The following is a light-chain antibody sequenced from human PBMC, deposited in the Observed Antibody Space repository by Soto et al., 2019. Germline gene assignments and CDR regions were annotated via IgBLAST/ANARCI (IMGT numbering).Light chain of an antibody. CDR2: GAS. Sequence: EIVLTQSPGTLSLSPVERATLSCRASQSVSSSYLAWYQQKPGQAPRLLIHGASNRATGIPDRFSGSGSGTDFTLTISRLEPEDFTVYYCQQYGSPPPLTFGGGTKVDI. J-gene: IGKJ4*01. CDR3: QQYGSPPPLT. V-gene: IGKV3-20*01. CDR1: QSVSSSY.